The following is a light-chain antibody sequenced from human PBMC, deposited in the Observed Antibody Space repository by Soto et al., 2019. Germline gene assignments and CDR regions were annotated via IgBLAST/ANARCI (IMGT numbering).Light chain of an antibody. CDR2: AAS. V-gene: IGKV1-6*01. J-gene: IGKJ2*01. CDR1: QGIGND. CDR3: LQDYNYPYT. Sequence: GDRVTSTCRSSQGIGNDLGWYQQKPGKAPKLLIYAASSLHSGVPSRFSGSGSGTDFTLTISTLQPEDFATYYCLQDYNYPYTFGQGTKLEL.